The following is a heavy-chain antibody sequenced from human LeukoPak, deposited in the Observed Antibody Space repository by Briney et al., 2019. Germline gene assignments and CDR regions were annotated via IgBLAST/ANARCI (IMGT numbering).Heavy chain of an antibody. CDR3: ARDRPFDY. CDR1: GFTVSTNY. J-gene: IGHJ4*02. Sequence: GRSLRLSCAASGFTVSTNYMSWVRQAPGKGLEWVSVINSGGSTYYADSVKGRFTISRDNSKNTLSLQMNSLRAEDTAVYYCARDRPFDYWGQGTLVTVSS. V-gene: IGHV3-53*01. CDR2: INSGGST.